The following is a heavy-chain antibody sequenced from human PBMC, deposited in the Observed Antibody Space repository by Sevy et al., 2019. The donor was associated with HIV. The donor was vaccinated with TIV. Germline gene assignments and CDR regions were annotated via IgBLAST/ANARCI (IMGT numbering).Heavy chain of an antibody. CDR1: GFTFSSYA. CDR2: ISGSGGST. V-gene: IGHV3-23*01. CDR3: AKDRYIVVVPAATEAFDY. D-gene: IGHD2-2*01. Sequence: GGSLRLSCAASGFTFSSYAMSWVRQAPGKGLEWVSGISGSGGSTYYADSVKGRFTISRDNSKNTLYLQMNSLRAEDTAVYYCAKDRYIVVVPAATEAFDYWGQGTLVTVSS. J-gene: IGHJ4*02.